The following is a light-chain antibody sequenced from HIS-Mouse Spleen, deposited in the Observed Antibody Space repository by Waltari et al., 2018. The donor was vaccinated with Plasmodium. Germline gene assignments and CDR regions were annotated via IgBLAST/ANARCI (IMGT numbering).Light chain of an antibody. CDR1: QIVSSN. J-gene: IGKJ3*01. V-gene: IGKV3-15*01. Sequence: EIVMTQSSATLSVSPGERATLSCRASQIVSSNLAWYQQKPGQAPRLLIYGASTRATGIPARFSGSGSGTEFTLTISSLQSEDFAVYYCQQYNNWSFTFGPGTKVDIK. CDR3: QQYNNWSFT. CDR2: GAS.